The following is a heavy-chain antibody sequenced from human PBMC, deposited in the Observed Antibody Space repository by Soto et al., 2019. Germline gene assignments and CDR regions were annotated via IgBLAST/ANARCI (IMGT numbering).Heavy chain of an antibody. V-gene: IGHV1-18*01. CDR1: GYAFASYG. J-gene: IGHJ4*02. Sequence: QVQLVQSGAEVKKPGASVKVSCKASGYAFASYGINWVRQAPGQGLEWMGWISPHNGNTNYEQNLQGRVTMTTDTSTSTAFMDLRSLRSDDTAVYYCATSLGYTSGWEFDYWGQGTLVTASS. CDR2: ISPHNGNT. CDR3: ATSLGYTSGWEFDY. D-gene: IGHD6-19*01.